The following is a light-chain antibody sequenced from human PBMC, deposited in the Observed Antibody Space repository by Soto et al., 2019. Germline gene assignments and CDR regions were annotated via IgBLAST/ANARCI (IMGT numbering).Light chain of an antibody. Sequence: QSALTQPASVSGSPGQSITISCTGTSSDVGVYNYVSWYQQHPGEAPKLMIYDVNNRPSGVSNRFSGSKSGNTASLTISGLQAEDEAEYYCSSYVFSSTYVFGTGTKVTVL. CDR2: DVN. J-gene: IGLJ1*01. V-gene: IGLV2-14*01. CDR3: SSYVFSSTYV. CDR1: SSDVGVYNY.